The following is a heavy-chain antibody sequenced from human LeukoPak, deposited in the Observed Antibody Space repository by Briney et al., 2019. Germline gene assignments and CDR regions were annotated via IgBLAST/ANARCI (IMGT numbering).Heavy chain of an antibody. CDR2: IYYSGST. V-gene: IGHV4-59*08. D-gene: IGHD6-13*01. CDR3: ARYSSSWHYFDY. J-gene: IGHJ4*02. CDR1: GGSISSYY. Sequence: SETLSLTCTVSGGSISSYYWSWIRRPPGKGRRWIGYIYYSGSTNYNPSLKSRVTLSVDTSKNQFSLKLSSVTAADTAVYYCARYSSSWHYFDYWGQGTLVTVSS.